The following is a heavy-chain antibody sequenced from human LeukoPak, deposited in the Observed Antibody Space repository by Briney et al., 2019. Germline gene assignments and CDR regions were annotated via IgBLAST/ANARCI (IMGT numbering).Heavy chain of an antibody. CDR3: ARIAAAGTYTLLPYYYFDY. Sequence: GASVKVSCKASGYTFTDYYMHWVRQAPGQGLGWIGCFNPNSGGTNSAQTFQGRVTMTWDTSISTAYMELSRLRSDDTAVYYCARIAAAGTYTLLPYYYFDYWGQGTLVTVSS. CDR2: FNPNSGGT. D-gene: IGHD6-13*01. J-gene: IGHJ4*02. V-gene: IGHV1-2*02. CDR1: GYTFTDYY.